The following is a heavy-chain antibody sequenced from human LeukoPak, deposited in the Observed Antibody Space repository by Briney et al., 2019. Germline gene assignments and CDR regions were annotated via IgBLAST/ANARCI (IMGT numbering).Heavy chain of an antibody. CDR3: ARASAVNWFDP. V-gene: IGHV3-30-3*01. J-gene: IGHJ5*02. CDR2: ISYDGSNK. CDR1: GFTFSSYA. Sequence: PGRSLRLSCAASGFTFSSYAMHWVRQAPGKGLEWVAVISYDGSNKYYADSVKGRFTISRDNSKNTLYLQINSLRAEDTAVYYCARASAVNWFDPWGQGTLVTVSS.